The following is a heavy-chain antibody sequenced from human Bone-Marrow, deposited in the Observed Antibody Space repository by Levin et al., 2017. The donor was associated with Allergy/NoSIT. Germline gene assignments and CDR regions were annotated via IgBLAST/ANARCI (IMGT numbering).Heavy chain of an antibody. CDR2: INAGNGNT. Sequence: ASVKVSCKASGYTFTSYAMHWVRQAPGQRLEWMGWINAGNGNTKYSQKFQGRVTITRDTSASTAYMELSSLRSEDTAVYYCARDLTRRGIFGVVISSTSPLYYFDYWGQGTLVTVSS. D-gene: IGHD3-3*01. CDR3: ARDLTRRGIFGVVISSTSPLYYFDY. CDR1: GYTFTSYA. J-gene: IGHJ4*02. V-gene: IGHV1-3*01.